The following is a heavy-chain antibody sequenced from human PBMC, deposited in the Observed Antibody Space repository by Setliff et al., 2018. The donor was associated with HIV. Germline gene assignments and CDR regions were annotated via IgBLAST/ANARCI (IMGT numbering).Heavy chain of an antibody. D-gene: IGHD6-19*01. CDR1: GVSFSGYY. J-gene: IGHJ6*02. Sequence: SETLSLTCAVYGVSFSGYYWNWIRQTPGKGLEWIGEIDHSGSTNYNPSLKSRVTISVDTSKNQFSLKLSSVTAADTAVYYCARRSGWSEDYWGQGTTVTVSS. CDR3: ARRSGWSEDY. CDR2: IDHSGST. V-gene: IGHV4-34*01.